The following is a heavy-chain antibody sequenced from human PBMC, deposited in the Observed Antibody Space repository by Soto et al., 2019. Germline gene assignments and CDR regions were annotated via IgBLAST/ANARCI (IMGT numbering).Heavy chain of an antibody. CDR2: IYYSGST. J-gene: IGHJ4*02. V-gene: IGHV4-59*12. CDR3: ARRRMSTNVFDY. D-gene: IGHD2-8*01. CDR1: GGSISSYY. Sequence: SETLSLTCTVSGGSISSYYWSWIRQPPGKGLEWIGYIYYSGSTNYNPSLKSRVTISVDTSKNQFSLKLSSATAADTAVYYCARRRMSTNVFDYWGQGTLVTVSS.